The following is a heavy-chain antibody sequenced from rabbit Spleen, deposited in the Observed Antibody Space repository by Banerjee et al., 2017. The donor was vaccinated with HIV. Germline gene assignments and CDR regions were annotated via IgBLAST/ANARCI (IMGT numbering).Heavy chain of an antibody. CDR2: IDPVFGST. Sequence: QEQLVESGGGLVQPGGSLKLSCKASGFDFSGYGMSWVRQAPGKGLEWIGYIDPVFGSTYYASWVNGRFTISSDNAQNTVDLQMNSLTAADTATYFCARVGGVGVYGYATLWGPGTLVTV. D-gene: IGHD6-1*01. CDR3: ARVGGVGVYGYATL. J-gene: IGHJ4*01. CDR1: GFDFSGYG. V-gene: IGHV1S47*01.